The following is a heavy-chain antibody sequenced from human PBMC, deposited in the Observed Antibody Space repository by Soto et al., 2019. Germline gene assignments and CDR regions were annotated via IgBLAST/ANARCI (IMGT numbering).Heavy chain of an antibody. CDR1: GFTFSNAW. Sequence: GESLKISCAASGFTFSNAWMNWVRQAPGKGLEWVGRIKSKTDGGTTDYAAPVKGRFTISRDDSKNTLYLQMNSLKTEDTAVYYCTTSHYDSSGYGNYWGQGTLVTVSS. D-gene: IGHD3-22*01. CDR2: IKSKTDGGTT. V-gene: IGHV3-15*07. CDR3: TTSHYDSSGYGNY. J-gene: IGHJ4*02.